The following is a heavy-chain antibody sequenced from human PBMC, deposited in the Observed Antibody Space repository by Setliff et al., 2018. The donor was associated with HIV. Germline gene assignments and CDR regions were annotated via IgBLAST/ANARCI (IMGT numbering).Heavy chain of an antibody. CDR2: IKSKTDGGTT. D-gene: IGHD2-15*01. CDR3: AKDVCSGAYCYAYYYYGMDV. V-gene: IGHV3-15*01. Sequence: GSLRLSCAASGFTFSNAWMSWVRQAPGKGLEWVGRIKSKTDGGTTDYAAPVKGRFTISRDDSKNTLYLQMNSLRVEDTAVYYCAKDVCSGAYCYAYYYYGMDVWGQGTLVTVS. J-gene: IGHJ6*02. CDR1: GFTFSNAW.